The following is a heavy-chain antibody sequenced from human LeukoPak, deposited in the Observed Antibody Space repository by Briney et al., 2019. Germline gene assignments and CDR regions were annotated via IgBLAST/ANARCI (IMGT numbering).Heavy chain of an antibody. J-gene: IGHJ4*02. Sequence: SETLSLTCTVSGGSMIFYYWSWIRQSPGKGLECIGYIYYSGSTYYNPSLKSRVTISVDTSKNQFSLNLDPVTAADTAVYYCARRAGIGQAYFDYWGQGTLVTVSS. CDR2: IYYSGST. V-gene: IGHV4-59*08. CDR1: GGSMIFYY. CDR3: ARRAGIGQAYFDY. D-gene: IGHD6-13*01.